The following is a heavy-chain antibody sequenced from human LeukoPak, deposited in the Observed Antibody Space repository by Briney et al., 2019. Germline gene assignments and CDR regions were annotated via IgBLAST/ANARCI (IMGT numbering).Heavy chain of an antibody. CDR2: ISGSGGST. Sequence: GGSLRLSCAASGFTFSSYSMSWVRQAPGKGLEWVSAISGSGGSTYYADSVKGRFTISRDNSKNTLYPQMNSLRAGDTAVYYCAKDPGYGDYQYWGQGTLVTVSS. D-gene: IGHD4-17*01. V-gene: IGHV3-23*01. CDR1: GFTFSSYS. CDR3: AKDPGYGDYQY. J-gene: IGHJ4*02.